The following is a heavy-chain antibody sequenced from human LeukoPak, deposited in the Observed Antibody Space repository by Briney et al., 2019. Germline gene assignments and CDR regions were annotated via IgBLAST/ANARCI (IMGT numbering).Heavy chain of an antibody. Sequence: SGTLSLTCNVSGDSVSSGTYYWSWIRQPPGKGLEWIGNIHNSGSTNYNPSLKSRVTISLDTSKNQFSLRLSSVTAADTAVYYCARDYHGSNWFYFDYWGQGSLVVVSS. D-gene: IGHD6-13*01. CDR1: GDSVSSGTYY. CDR3: ARDYHGSNWFYFDY. V-gene: IGHV4-61*01. CDR2: IHNSGST. J-gene: IGHJ4*02.